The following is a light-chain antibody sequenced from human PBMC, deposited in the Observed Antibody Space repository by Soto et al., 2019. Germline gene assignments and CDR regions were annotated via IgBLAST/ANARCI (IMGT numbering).Light chain of an antibody. CDR3: QQRSNWPPAIT. Sequence: EIVLTQSPATLSLSPGERATLSCRASQSVSSYLAWYQQKPGQAPRLLIYDASNRATGIPARFSGSGSGTDSTLTTSSLEPEDFAVYYCQQRSNWPPAITFGHGTRLDIK. CDR2: DAS. CDR1: QSVSSY. J-gene: IGKJ5*01. V-gene: IGKV3-11*01.